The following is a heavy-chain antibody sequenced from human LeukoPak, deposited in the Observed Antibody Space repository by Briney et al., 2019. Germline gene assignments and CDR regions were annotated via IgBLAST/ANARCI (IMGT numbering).Heavy chain of an antibody. CDR2: IIPIFGIA. V-gene: IGHV1-69*04. Sequence: SVKVSCKASGGAFSSYAISWVRQAPGQGLEWMGRIIPIFGIANYAQKFQGRVTITADKSTSTAYMELSSLRSEDTAVYYCASTSGSSGWYSPPDYWGQGTLVTVSS. D-gene: IGHD6-19*01. CDR1: GGAFSSYA. CDR3: ASTSGSSGWYSPPDY. J-gene: IGHJ4*02.